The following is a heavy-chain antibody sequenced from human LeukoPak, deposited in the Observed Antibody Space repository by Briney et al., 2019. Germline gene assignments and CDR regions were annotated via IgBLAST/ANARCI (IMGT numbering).Heavy chain of an antibody. J-gene: IGHJ4*02. Sequence: GASVKVSCKASGYTFTSYGISWVRQAPGQGLEWMGWISAYNGNTNYAQKLQGRVTMTRDTSTSTVYMELSSLRSEDTAVYYCARDGSYGNFWSGYYLDYWGQGTLVTVSS. V-gene: IGHV1-18*01. CDR2: ISAYNGNT. D-gene: IGHD3-3*01. CDR1: GYTFTSYG. CDR3: ARDGSYGNFWSGYYLDY.